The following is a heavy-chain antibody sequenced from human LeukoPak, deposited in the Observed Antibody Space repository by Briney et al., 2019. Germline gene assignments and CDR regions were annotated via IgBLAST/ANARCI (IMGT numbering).Heavy chain of an antibody. J-gene: IGHJ3*02. CDR3: ARDLDYYGSGNAFDI. V-gene: IGHV4-34*01. D-gene: IGHD3-10*01. Sequence: SETLSLTCAVYGGSFSGYYWSWIRQPPGKGLEWIGEINHSGSTNYNPSLKSRVTMSVDTSKNQFSLKLSSVTAADTAVYYCARDLDYYGSGNAFDIWGQGTMVTVSS. CDR1: GGSFSGYY. CDR2: INHSGST.